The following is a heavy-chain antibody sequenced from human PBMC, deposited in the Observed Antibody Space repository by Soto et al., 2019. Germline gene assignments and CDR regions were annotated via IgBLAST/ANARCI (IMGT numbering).Heavy chain of an antibody. CDR2: IYWDDDK. CDR1: GFSLSTRGEG. J-gene: IGHJ4*02. Sequence: QISLKESGPTLVKPTQTLTLTCSFSGFSLSTRGEGVVWIRQPPGKALEWLALIYWDDDKHYSPSLKRRISITKATSKNQAVLTMTNVDPLDTATYYCAHLGGLEQWLQRLDYCGQGTLVTVSS. CDR3: AHLGGLEQWLQRLDY. D-gene: IGHD6-19*01. V-gene: IGHV2-5*02.